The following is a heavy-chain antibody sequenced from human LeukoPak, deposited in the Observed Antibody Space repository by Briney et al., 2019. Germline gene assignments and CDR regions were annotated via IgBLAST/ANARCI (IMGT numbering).Heavy chain of an antibody. V-gene: IGHV4-31*03. CDR2: IYYSGST. CDR3: ARVGLDWGSIDY. CDR1: GGSISSGGYY. J-gene: IGHJ4*02. D-gene: IGHD3/OR15-3a*01. Sequence: SETLSLTCTVSGGSISSGGYYWSWIRQHPGKGLEWIGYIYYSGSTYYNPSLKSRVTISVDTSKNQFSLKLSSVTAADTAVYYCARVGLDWGSIDYWGQGTLVTVSS.